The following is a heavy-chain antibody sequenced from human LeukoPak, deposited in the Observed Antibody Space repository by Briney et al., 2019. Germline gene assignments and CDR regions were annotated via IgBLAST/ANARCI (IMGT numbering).Heavy chain of an antibody. CDR2: ISGNGGRT. Sequence: GGSLRLSCAASGFTFSSYAMSWVRQAPGKGLEWVSGISGNGGRTYYADSVKGRFTISRDNSKNTLYLQMNSLRAEDTAVYYCAREIDQDDSYYYGMDVWGQGTTVTVSS. CDR3: AREIDQDDSYYYGMDV. J-gene: IGHJ6*02. V-gene: IGHV3-23*01. D-gene: IGHD2-21*01. CDR1: GFTFSSYA.